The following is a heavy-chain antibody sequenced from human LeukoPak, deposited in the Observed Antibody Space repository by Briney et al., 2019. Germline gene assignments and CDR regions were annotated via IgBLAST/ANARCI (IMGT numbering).Heavy chain of an antibody. CDR2: ITVSGGST. V-gene: IGHV3-23*01. D-gene: IGHD1-1*01. J-gene: IGHJ4*02. Sequence: GGSLTLSCAASGFTISSYGMSWVRQVPGKGLEWVSAITVSGGSTYYTDSVKGRFTISRDNSKNTLFLQMNSLRAEDTAVYYCAKDSGTVFAYWGQGTLVTVSS. CDR3: AKDSGTVFAY. CDR1: GFTISSYG.